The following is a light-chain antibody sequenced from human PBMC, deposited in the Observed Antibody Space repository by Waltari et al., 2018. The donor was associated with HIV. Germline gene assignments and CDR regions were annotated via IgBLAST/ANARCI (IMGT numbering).Light chain of an antibody. CDR3: SSYTSSGPRYVL. CDR1: SGDVGGYNF. Sequence: QSSLTQPASVSGSPGQSIPISSTGTSGDVGGYNFVSWYQKHPGKAPKLIIYHVNSRPSGVSIRFSGSRSANTASLTISGLQAEDEADYFCSSYTSSGPRYVLFGGGTRLTVL. V-gene: IGLV2-14*03. CDR2: HVN. J-gene: IGLJ2*01.